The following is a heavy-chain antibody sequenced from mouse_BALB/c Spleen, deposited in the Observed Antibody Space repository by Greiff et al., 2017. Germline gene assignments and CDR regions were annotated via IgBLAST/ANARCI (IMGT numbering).Heavy chain of an antibody. Sequence: EVKLVETGGGLVQPKGSLKLSCAASGFTFNTNAMNWVRQAPGKGLEWVARIRSKSNNYATYYADSVKDRFTISRDDSQSMLYLQMNNLKTEDTAMYYCVGDPWAMDYWGQGTSVTVSS. CDR3: VGDPWAMDY. CDR2: IRSKSNNYAT. V-gene: IGHV10S3*01. CDR1: GFTFNTNA. J-gene: IGHJ4*01.